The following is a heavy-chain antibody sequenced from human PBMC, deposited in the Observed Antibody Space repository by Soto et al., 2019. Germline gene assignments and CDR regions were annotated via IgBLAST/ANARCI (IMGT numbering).Heavy chain of an antibody. Sequence: ASVKVSCKASGYTLTSYGISWVRQAPGQGLEWMGRIIAYNGNTNYAQKFQGRVTITTDKSTSTAYMELSSLRSEDTAVYFCARGAVVAANNWFDPWGQGTLVTVSS. D-gene: IGHD2-15*01. J-gene: IGHJ5*02. CDR1: GYTLTSYG. V-gene: IGHV1-18*01. CDR2: IIAYNGNT. CDR3: ARGAVVAANNWFDP.